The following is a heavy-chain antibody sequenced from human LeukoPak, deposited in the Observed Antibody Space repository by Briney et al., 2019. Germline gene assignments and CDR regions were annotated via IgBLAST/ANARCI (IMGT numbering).Heavy chain of an antibody. V-gene: IGHV7-4-1*02. D-gene: IGHD2-8*01. CDR3: ARVPFVVMGVTGNWFDP. Sequence: ASVKVSCKASGYTFTSYDINWVRQATGQGLEWMGWINTNTGNPTYAQGFTGRFVFSLDTFVSTAYLQISSLKADDTAVYYCARVPFVVMGVTGNWFDPWGQGTLVTVSS. CDR1: GYTFTSYD. CDR2: INTNTGNP. J-gene: IGHJ5*02.